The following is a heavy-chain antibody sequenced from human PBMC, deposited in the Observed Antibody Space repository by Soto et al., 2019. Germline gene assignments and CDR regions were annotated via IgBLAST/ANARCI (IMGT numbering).Heavy chain of an antibody. CDR1: GFTFSSYA. J-gene: IGHJ6*02. Sequence: EVQLLESGGGLVQPGGSLRLSCAASGFTFSSYAMSWVRQAPGKGLEWVSAISGGGGTTYYADSVKGRFTISRDNSKNTLYLQMNSLRAEDTAVYYCVKNVWGITIFGGMDVWGQGTTVTVSS. CDR3: VKNVWGITIFGGMDV. CDR2: ISGGGGTT. D-gene: IGHD3-9*01. V-gene: IGHV3-23*01.